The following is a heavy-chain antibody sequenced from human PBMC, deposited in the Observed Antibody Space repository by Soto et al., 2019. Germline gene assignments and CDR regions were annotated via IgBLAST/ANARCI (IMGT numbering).Heavy chain of an antibody. CDR3: AGRDGEIKGTDYYYYGMGV. CDR2: IIPIFGTA. Sequence: QVQLVQSGAEVKKPGSSVKVSCKASGGTFSSYAISWVRQAPGHELEWMGGIIPIFGTANYAQKFQGRVTITGDKSVSTAYLELRHLRSGATSVYYCAGRDGEIKGTDYYYYGMGVWGEGTTVIV. D-gene: IGHD2-21*01. V-gene: IGHV1-69*06. CDR1: GGTFSSYA. J-gene: IGHJ6*02.